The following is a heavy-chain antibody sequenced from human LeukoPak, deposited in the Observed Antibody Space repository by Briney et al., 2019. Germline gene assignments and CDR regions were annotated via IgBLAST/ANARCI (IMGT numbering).Heavy chain of an antibody. D-gene: IGHD6-13*01. CDR1: GFTFSSYA. V-gene: IGHV3-23*01. J-gene: IGHJ3*02. CDR2: TSASGETT. Sequence: GGSLRLSCAASGFTFSSYAMSWVRQVPGQGLEWVSSTSASGETTYHAESVKGRFTISRDNSKNTLYLQINSLRAEDTALYYCAKLRYSGRRDVFEIWGQVTMVTVSS. CDR3: AKLRYSGRRDVFEI.